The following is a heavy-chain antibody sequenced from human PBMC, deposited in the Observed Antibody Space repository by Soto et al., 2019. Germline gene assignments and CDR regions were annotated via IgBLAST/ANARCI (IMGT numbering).Heavy chain of an antibody. CDR1: GDSVSSNSAA. V-gene: IGHV6-1*01. D-gene: IGHD3-16*01. CDR2: TYYRSKWYK. J-gene: IGHJ4*02. CDR3: TKGATSPFDS. Sequence: SQTLSLTCAISGDSVSSNSAAWNWIRQSPSGGLEWLGRTYYRSKWYKDYAVSVKSRITINPDTSKNQFSLQLNSVTPEDTAIYYCTKGATSPFDSWGQGTRVTVSS.